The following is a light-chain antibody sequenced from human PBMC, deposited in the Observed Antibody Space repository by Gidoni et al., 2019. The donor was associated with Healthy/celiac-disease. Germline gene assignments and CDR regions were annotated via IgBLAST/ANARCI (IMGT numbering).Light chain of an antibody. J-gene: IGKJ1*01. V-gene: IGKV3-11*01. CDR3: QQRSNWPPT. CDR1: PSVSSY. CDR2: EAS. Sequence: EIVLTHSPATLSLSPGESAPLSCRASPSVSSYLAWYQQKPGQAPRLLIYEASNRATGIPARFSGSGSGTDFTLTISSLEPEDFAVYYCQQRSNWPPTFGQGTKVEIK.